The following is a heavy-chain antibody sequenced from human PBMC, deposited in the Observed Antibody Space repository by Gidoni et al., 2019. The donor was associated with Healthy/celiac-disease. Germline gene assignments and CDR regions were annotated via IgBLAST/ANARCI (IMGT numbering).Heavy chain of an antibody. Sequence: VQLVESGGGVVQPGRYLRLSCAASGFTFSSYGMHWVRQAPGKGLEWVAVIWYDGSNKYYADSLKGRFTISRYNSQNTLYLQMNSLRAEDTAVYYCARVEGYLFDYWGQGTLFTVSS. V-gene: IGHV3-33*01. CDR2: IWYDGSNK. D-gene: IGHD3-16*02. CDR3: ARVEGYLFDY. CDR1: GFTFSSYG. J-gene: IGHJ4*02.